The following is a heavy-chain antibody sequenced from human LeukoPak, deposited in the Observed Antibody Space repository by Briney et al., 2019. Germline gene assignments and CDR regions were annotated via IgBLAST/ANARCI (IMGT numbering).Heavy chain of an antibody. CDR1: GFTFSSYA. D-gene: IGHD1-26*01. J-gene: IGHJ4*02. CDR2: MSSNGGTT. Sequence: TGGSLRLSCAASGFTFSSYAMHWVRQAPGKGLEYVSAMSSNGGTTDYANSVKGRFTISRDNSKNTLYLQMGSLRAEDVAVYYCARVGDVGPFDYWGQGTLVTVSS. V-gene: IGHV3-64*01. CDR3: ARVGDVGPFDY.